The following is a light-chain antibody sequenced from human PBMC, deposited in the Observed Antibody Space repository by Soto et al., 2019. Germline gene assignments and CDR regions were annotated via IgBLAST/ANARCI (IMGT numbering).Light chain of an antibody. CDR3: SSYTGDSIVL. V-gene: IGLV2-14*01. Sequence: QSALTQPASVSGSPGQSITISCTGTSSDVGGYNYVAWYQQHPGKVPKLLIYEVSNRPSGVSNRFSGSKSGNTASLTISGLQAEDEADYYCSSYTGDSIVLFGGGTKLTVL. CDR1: SSDVGGYNY. CDR2: EVS. J-gene: IGLJ2*01.